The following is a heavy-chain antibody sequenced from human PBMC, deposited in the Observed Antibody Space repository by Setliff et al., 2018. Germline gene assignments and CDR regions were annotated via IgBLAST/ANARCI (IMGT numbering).Heavy chain of an antibody. CDR1: GFTFASYG. CDR2: SGSSVTSI. V-gene: IGHV3-48*01. D-gene: IGHD2-15*01. CDR3: ARTCSGSGCYAGLES. J-gene: IGHJ4*02. Sequence: GGSLRLSCAVSGFTFASYGMNWVRQAPGKGLEWVSYSGSSVTSIYYADSVKGRFTISRDNSKNTLYLQMNSLRPEDTAVYYCARTCSGSGCYAGLESWGQGTPVTVSS.